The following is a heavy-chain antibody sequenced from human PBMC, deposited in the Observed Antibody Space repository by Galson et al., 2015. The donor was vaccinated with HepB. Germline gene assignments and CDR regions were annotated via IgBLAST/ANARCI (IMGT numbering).Heavy chain of an antibody. V-gene: IGHV4-4*07. CDR1: GGSIPSHS. J-gene: IGHJ3*02. Sequence: ETLSLTCTVSGGSIPSHSWSWIRQPAGKGLEWIGRIYTSGSTTYNPSLKSRVSMSVDTSKNQFSLKLTSVTAADAAIYYCVHQQRGLRGAFDIWGQGTMLTVSS. CDR2: IYTSGST. D-gene: IGHD2-2*01. CDR3: VHQQRGLRGAFDI.